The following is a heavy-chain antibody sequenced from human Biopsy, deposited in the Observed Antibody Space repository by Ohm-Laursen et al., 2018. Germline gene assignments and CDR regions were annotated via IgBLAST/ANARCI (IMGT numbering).Heavy chain of an antibody. Sequence: TLSLTCTVSGGSISSGGSYWSWIRQRPGKGLEWIGYIFNSANTYYNPSLKNLITISGDTSKNQFSLKLNSVTAADTAVYYCARGDYFDSNGYFWFDPRGQGTLVTASS. CDR1: GGSISSGGSY. V-gene: IGHV4-31*01. J-gene: IGHJ5*02. CDR2: IFNSANT. CDR3: ARGDYFDSNGYFWFDP. D-gene: IGHD3-22*01.